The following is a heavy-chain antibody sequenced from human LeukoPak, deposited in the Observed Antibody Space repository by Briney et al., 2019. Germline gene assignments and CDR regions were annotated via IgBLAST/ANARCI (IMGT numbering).Heavy chain of an antibody. CDR3: ASHPYSSGWYGWFDP. D-gene: IGHD6-19*01. Sequence: ASVKVSCKASGGTFSSYAISWVRQAPGQGLGWMGGIIPIFGTANYAQKFQGRVTITADESTSTAYMELSSLRSEGTAVYYCASHPYSSGWYGWFDPWGQGTLVTVSS. J-gene: IGHJ5*02. CDR1: GGTFSSYA. CDR2: IIPIFGTA. V-gene: IGHV1-69*13.